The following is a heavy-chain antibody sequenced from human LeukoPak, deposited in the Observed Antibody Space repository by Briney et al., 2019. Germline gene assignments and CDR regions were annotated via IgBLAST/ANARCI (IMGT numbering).Heavy chain of an antibody. CDR3: ARDQSTSFGSSYHFDY. CDR1: GYTFTGHY. V-gene: IGHV1-2*02. Sequence: ASVKVSCKASGYTFTGHYMHWVRQAPGQGLEWMGWINPNSGGTNYAEKFRGRVTMTRDTSISTAYMELGNLGSDDTAVYYCARDQSTSFGSSYHFDYWGQGTLVTVSS. D-gene: IGHD6-6*01. J-gene: IGHJ4*02. CDR2: INPNSGGT.